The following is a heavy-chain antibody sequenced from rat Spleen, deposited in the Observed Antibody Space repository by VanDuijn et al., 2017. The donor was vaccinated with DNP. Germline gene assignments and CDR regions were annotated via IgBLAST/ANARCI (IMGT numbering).Heavy chain of an antibody. D-gene: IGHD4-1*01. CDR1: GYSIISNY. CDR2: ISYSGST. J-gene: IGHJ2*01. V-gene: IGHV3-1*01. CDR3: ARWVRALDY. Sequence: EVQLQESGPGLVKPSQSLSLTCSVTGYSIISNYWGWIRKFPGNKMEWIGHISYSGSTRYNPSLKSRLSITRDTSKNQFFLQLNSVTTEDTATYYCARWVRALDYWGQGVMVTVSS.